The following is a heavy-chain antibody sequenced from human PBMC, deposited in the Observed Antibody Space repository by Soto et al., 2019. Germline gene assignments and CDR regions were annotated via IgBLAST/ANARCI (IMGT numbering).Heavy chain of an antibody. CDR1: ENTFTSYY. Sequence: ASVKDSCKASENTFTSYYMHWVRQAPGQGLEWMGIINPSGGSTVYAQNFQGRVTMTRDTSTSTVYKEMSSLRSEHTAVYYCARTRLSTYYFDYWRQGTLVTVSS. CDR2: INPSGGST. CDR3: ARTRLSTYYFDY. V-gene: IGHV1-46*01. J-gene: IGHJ4*02.